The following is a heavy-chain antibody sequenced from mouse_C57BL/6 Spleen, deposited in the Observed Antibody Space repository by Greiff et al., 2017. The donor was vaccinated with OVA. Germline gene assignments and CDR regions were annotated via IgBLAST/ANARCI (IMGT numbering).Heavy chain of an antibody. J-gene: IGHJ1*03. CDR1: GFTFSSYG. CDR2: ISSGGSYT. D-gene: IGHD1-1*01. CDR3: ASLSSSYRFDV. Sequence: VQLKESGGDLVKPGGSLKLSCAASGFTFSSYGMSWVRQTPDKRLEWVATISSGGSYTYYPDSVKGRFTISRDNAKNTLYLQMSSLKSEDTAMYYCASLSSSYRFDVWGTGTTVTVSS. V-gene: IGHV5-6*01.